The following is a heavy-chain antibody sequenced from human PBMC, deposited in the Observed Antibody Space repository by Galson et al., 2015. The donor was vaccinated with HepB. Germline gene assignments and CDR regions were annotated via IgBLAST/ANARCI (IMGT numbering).Heavy chain of an antibody. J-gene: IGHJ4*02. CDR3: ARDVEWLTPDY. CDR2: ISSSSSTI. Sequence: SLRLSCAASGFTFSSYAMSWVRQAPGKGLEWVSYISSSSSTIYYADSVKGRFTISRDNAKNSLYLQMNSLRAEDTAVYYCARDVEWLTPDYWGQGTLVTVSS. CDR1: GFTFSSYA. V-gene: IGHV3-48*01. D-gene: IGHD6-19*01.